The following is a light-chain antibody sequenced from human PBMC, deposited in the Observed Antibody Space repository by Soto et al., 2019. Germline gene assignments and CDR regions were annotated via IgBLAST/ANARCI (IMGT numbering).Light chain of an antibody. CDR3: QQSFSIPIT. J-gene: IGKJ5*01. V-gene: IGKV3-15*01. CDR2: SAS. CDR1: QAVNSN. Sequence: IVVTQAPGTLSLSPGERATLSCRASQAVNSNLAWYQQKPGQAPRLLIYSASRGATGFPARFSGSGSGTDFTLTISSLQPEDFATYFCQQSFSIPITFGQGTRLEIK.